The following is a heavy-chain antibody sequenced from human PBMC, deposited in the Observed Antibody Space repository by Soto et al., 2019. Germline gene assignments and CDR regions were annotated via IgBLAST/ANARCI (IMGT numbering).Heavy chain of an antibody. CDR1: GGSISSYY. CDR3: ARENRYSYFYYYMDV. D-gene: IGHD5-18*01. CDR2: IYYSGST. Sequence: PSETLSLTCTVSGGSISSYYWSWIRQPPGKGLEWIGYIYYSGSTNYNPSLKSRVTISVDTSKNQFSLKLSSVTAADTAVYYCARENRYSYFYYYMDVWGKGTTVTVSS. V-gene: IGHV4-59*01. J-gene: IGHJ6*03.